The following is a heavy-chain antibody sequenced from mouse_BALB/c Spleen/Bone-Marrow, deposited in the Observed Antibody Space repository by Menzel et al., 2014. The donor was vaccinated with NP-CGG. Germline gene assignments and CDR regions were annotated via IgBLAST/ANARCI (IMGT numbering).Heavy chain of an antibody. V-gene: IGHV5-15*02. J-gene: IGHJ2*01. CDR2: ISNLAYSI. D-gene: IGHD2-2*01. CDR1: GFNFSDYG. CDR3: TRDRGYDGGYHFDY. Sequence: EVKVEESGGGVVQPGGSRKLSCAASGFNFSDYGMAWVRLAPGKGPEWVAFISNLAYSIYYADTVTGRFTISRENAKNTLYLEMSSLRFEDTAMYYCTRDRGYDGGYHFDYWGQGTTLTVSS.